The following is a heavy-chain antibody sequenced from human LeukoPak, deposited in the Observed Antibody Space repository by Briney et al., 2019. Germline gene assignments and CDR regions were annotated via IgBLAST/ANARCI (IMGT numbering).Heavy chain of an antibody. Sequence: GGSLRLSCVVSGFTSGFTFSSRWMHWVRQAPGKGLVWVSLVINDGSTNYADSVKGRFTVSRDNAENTLYLQMNNLRVEDTALYFCHPLGYTSNWGQGTLVTVSS. CDR3: HPLGYTSN. CDR1: GFTFSSRW. J-gene: IGHJ4*02. D-gene: IGHD6-13*01. V-gene: IGHV3-74*01. CDR2: VINDGST.